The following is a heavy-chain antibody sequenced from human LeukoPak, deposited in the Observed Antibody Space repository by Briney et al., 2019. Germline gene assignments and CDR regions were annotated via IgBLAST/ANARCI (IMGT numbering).Heavy chain of an antibody. CDR2: IYTSGST. J-gene: IGHJ4*02. D-gene: IGHD1-20*01. Sequence: PSETLSLTCTVSGGSISSGSYYWSWIRQPAGKGLEWIGRIYTSGSTNYNPSLKSRVTISVDTSKNQFSLKLSSVTAADTAVYYCARANNWNYVDYWGQGTLVTVSS. V-gene: IGHV4-61*02. CDR3: ARANNWNYVDY. CDR1: GGSISSGSYY.